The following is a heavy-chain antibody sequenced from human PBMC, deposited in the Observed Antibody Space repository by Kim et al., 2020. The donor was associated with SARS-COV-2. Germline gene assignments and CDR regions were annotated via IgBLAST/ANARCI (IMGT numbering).Heavy chain of an antibody. CDR3: ARDWSFDS. V-gene: IGHV3-53*01. Sequence: DGTTYYTDSVKGRFTISRDNSKNTLFLQMNSLRAEDTAVYYCARDWSFDSWGQGTLVTVSS. CDR2: DGTT. J-gene: IGHJ4*02. D-gene: IGHD3-3*01.